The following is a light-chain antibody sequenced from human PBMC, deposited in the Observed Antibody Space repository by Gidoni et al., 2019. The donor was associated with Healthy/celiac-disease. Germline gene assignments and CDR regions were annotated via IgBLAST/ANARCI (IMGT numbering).Light chain of an antibody. CDR1: SSNIGSNT. Sequence: QSVLTQPPSASGTPGQRVTISCSGNSSNIGSNTVTWYQQLPGTAPKLLIYSNNQRPSGGPDRCSGSKSGTSASLAISGLQSEDEADYYCAAWDDSLNGRVFGGGTKLTVL. V-gene: IGLV1-44*01. CDR2: SNN. CDR3: AAWDDSLNGRV. J-gene: IGLJ3*02.